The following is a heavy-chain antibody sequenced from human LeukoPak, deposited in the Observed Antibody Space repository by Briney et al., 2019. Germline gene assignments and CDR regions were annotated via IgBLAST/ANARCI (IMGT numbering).Heavy chain of an antibody. V-gene: IGHV3-23*01. J-gene: IGHJ4*02. Sequence: PGGSLRLSCAASGFTFSTCAMSWVRQAPGKGLEWVSTISGGGRSTDCADSVKGLFTISRDNSKNTLYLQMNSLRAEDTAVYYCARERYFDYWGQGTLVTVSS. CDR1: GFTFSTCA. CDR3: ARERYFDY. CDR2: ISGGGRST.